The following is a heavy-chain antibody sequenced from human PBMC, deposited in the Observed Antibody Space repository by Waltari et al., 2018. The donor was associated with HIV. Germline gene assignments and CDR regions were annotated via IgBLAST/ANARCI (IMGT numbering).Heavy chain of an antibody. CDR1: GGTFSSYA. CDR3: ARARASYGSGSYHYGMDV. J-gene: IGHJ6*02. Sequence: QVQLVQSGAEVKKPGSSVKVSCKASGGTFSSYAISWVRQAPGQGLEWMGGIIPIFGTANYAKKFQGRVTITADESTSTAYMELSSLRSEDTAVYYCARARASYGSGSYHYGMDVWGQGTTVTVSS. D-gene: IGHD3-10*01. V-gene: IGHV1-69*01. CDR2: IIPIFGTA.